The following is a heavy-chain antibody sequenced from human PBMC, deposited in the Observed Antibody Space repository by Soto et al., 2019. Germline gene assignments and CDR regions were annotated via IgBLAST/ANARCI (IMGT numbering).Heavy chain of an antibody. CDR3: VSPATHGRKYYLQW. V-gene: IGHV3-21*01. Sequence: PGLSLRLSCAASGLTFNLYNMNWVLQAPGKGLEWVSSISSSNAYIYYADSVRGRFTISRDNDKKSVELQMNSLRVEDTAVYYCVSPATHGRKYYLQWWGHGTLVTVSS. CDR2: ISSSNAYI. J-gene: IGHJ1*01. CDR1: GLTFNLYN. D-gene: IGHD6-19*01.